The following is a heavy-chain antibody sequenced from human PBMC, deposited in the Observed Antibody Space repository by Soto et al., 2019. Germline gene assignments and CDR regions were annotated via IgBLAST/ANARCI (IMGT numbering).Heavy chain of an antibody. D-gene: IGHD3-22*01. Sequence: GGSLRLSCAASGFTSSSYSMNWVRQAPGKGLEWVSSISSSSSYIYYADSVKGRFTISRDNAKNSLYLQMNSLRAEDTAVYYCARDYYYDSSGYYAGFDYWGQGTLVTVSS. J-gene: IGHJ4*02. CDR3: ARDYYYDSSGYYAGFDY. CDR2: ISSSSSYI. V-gene: IGHV3-21*01. CDR1: GFTSSSYS.